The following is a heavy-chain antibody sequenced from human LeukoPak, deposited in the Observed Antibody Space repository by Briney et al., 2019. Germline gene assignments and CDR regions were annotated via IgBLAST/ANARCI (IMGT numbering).Heavy chain of an antibody. J-gene: IGHJ4*02. CDR3: AEDGSSSWNYYFDY. V-gene: IGHV3-30*02. D-gene: IGHD6-13*01. CDR1: GFTFTSYG. CDR2: IRYDGSNK. Sequence: PGGSLRLSCAASGFTFTSYGMHWVRQAPGKGLEWVAFIRYDGSNKDYADSVKGRFTISRDNSENTLYLQMNSLRAEDTAVYYCAEDGSSSWNYYFDYWGQGILVTVSS.